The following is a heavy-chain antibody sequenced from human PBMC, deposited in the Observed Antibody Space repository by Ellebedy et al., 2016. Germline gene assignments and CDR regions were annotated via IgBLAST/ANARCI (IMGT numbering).Heavy chain of an antibody. Sequence: GGSLRLSCAASGFAFSSYAMSWVRQAPGKGLEWVANIKQDGSDKYYVDSVKGRFTISRDNAKNSLFLQMNSLRAEDTAVYYCARSSSASFDPWGQGTLVTVSS. V-gene: IGHV3-7*01. CDR3: ARSSSASFDP. CDR2: IKQDGSDK. CDR1: GFAFSSYA. D-gene: IGHD2-2*01. J-gene: IGHJ5*02.